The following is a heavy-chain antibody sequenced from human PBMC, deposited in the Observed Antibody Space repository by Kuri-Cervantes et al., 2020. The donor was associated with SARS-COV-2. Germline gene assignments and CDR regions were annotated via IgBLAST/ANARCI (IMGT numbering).Heavy chain of an antibody. CDR1: GFTFSSYS. V-gene: IGHV3-21*01. CDR3: ARDVAIFGVVILYYYYGMDV. D-gene: IGHD3-3*01. Sequence: GGSLRLSCAASGFTFSSYSMNWVRQAPGKGLEWVSSISSSSSYIYYADSVKGRFTISRDNAKNSLYLQMNSLRAEDTAVYYCARDVAIFGVVILYYYYGMDVWGQGTTVTISS. J-gene: IGHJ6*02. CDR2: ISSSSSYI.